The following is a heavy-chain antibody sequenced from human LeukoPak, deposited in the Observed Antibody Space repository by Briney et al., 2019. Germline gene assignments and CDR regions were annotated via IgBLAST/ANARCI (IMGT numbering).Heavy chain of an antibody. CDR1: GFTFSSYW. CDR3: ARDSETGYCSSTSCYYYYYMDV. V-gene: IGHV3-7*01. CDR2: IKQDGSEK. D-gene: IGHD2-2*01. Sequence: PGGSLRLSCAASGFTFSSYWMSWVRQAPGKGREWVANIKQDGSEKYYVDSVKGRFTISRDNAKNSLYLQMNSLRAEDTAVYYCARDSETGYCSSTSCYYYYYMDVWGKGTTVTVSS. J-gene: IGHJ6*03.